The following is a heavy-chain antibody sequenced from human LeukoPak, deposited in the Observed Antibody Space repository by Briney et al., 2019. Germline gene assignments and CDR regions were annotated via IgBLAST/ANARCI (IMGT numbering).Heavy chain of an antibody. J-gene: IGHJ4*02. D-gene: IGHD3-9*01. Sequence: GGSLRLSCAASGFTFSSYWMSWVRQAPGKGLEWVANIKQGGSEKYYVDSVKGRFTISRDNAKNSLYLQMNSLRAEDTAVYYCARGMVLRYFDWLPVYYFDYWGQGTLVTISS. CDR2: IKQGGSEK. CDR3: ARGMVLRYFDWLPVYYFDY. CDR1: GFTFSSYW. V-gene: IGHV3-7*01.